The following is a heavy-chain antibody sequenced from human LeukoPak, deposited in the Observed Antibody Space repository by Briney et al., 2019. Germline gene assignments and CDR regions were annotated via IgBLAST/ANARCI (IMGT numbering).Heavy chain of an antibody. CDR2: ISGSCDST. CDR3: AKDRPLYYDSSGSMIDY. CDR1: GFTFSNYA. J-gene: IGHJ4*02. Sequence: GGSLSLSCAASGFTFSNYAMSWVRQAAAKELEWVATISGSCDSTYYADSVKGRFTISRDNSKNTLNLQMNSLRAEDTAVYFCAKDRPLYYDSSGSMIDYWGQGTLVTVSS. D-gene: IGHD3-22*01. V-gene: IGHV3-23*01.